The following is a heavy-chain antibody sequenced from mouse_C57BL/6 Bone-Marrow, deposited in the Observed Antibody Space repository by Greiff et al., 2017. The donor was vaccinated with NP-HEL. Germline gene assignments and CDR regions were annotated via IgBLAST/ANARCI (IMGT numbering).Heavy chain of an antibody. V-gene: IGHV1-74*01. CDR3: AIPLYYYGSSGAY. CDR1: GYTFTSYW. CDR2: IHPSDSDT. D-gene: IGHD1-1*01. Sequence: QVQLQQPGAELVKPGASVKVSCKASGYTFTSYWMHWVKQRPGQGLEWIGRIHPSDSDTNYNQKFKGKATLTVDKSSSTAYMQLSRLTSEDSAVYYCAIPLYYYGSSGAYWGQGTLVTVSA. J-gene: IGHJ3*01.